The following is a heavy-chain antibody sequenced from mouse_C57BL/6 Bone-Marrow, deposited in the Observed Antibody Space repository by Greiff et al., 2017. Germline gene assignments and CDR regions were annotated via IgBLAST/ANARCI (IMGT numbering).Heavy chain of an antibody. J-gene: IGHJ3*01. D-gene: IGHD2-2*01. CDR1: GYTFTSYW. CDR3: ARGGYAFAY. Sequence: QVQLQQPGAELVKPGASVKLSCKASGYTFTSYWMQWVKQRPGQGLEWIGEIDPSDSYTNYNQKFKGKATLTVDTSSSTAYMQRSSLTSEDSAVYYCARGGYAFAYWGQGTLVTVSA. V-gene: IGHV1-50*01. CDR2: IDPSDSYT.